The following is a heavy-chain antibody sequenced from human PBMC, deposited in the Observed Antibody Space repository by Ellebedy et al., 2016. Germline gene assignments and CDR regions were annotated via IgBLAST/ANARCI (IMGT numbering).Heavy chain of an antibody. CDR1: GGSVSSDY. CDR2: VFHTGTN. D-gene: IGHD1-1*01. CDR3: AKWNVDWYAFDV. V-gene: IGHV4-59*02. Sequence: SETLSLTCNVSGGSVSSDYWNWIRRPPGKGLEWIGYVFHTGTNNYNPSLKSRVTMSVDTSKSQFSLRLTSVTAADTAVYYCAKWNVDWYAFDVWGQGTLVTVSS. J-gene: IGHJ3*01.